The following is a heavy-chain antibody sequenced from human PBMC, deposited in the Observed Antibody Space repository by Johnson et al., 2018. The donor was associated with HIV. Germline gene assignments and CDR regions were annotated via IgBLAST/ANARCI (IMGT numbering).Heavy chain of an antibody. D-gene: IGHD6-13*01. Sequence: QVQLVESGGGLVKPGGSLRLSCAGSGFTFSDYFMSYIRQAPGKGLEWISYISSSGSPIYYADSVKGRFTLSRDNAKNTLFLQMNSLRAEDTAVYYCAKDAAAAALRAFDNWGQGTMVIVSS. J-gene: IGHJ3*02. V-gene: IGHV3-11*04. CDR2: ISSSGSPI. CDR1: GFTFSDYF. CDR3: AKDAAAAALRAFDN.